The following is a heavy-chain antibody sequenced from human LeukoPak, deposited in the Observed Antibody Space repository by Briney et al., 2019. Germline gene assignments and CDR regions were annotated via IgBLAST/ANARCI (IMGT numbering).Heavy chain of an antibody. J-gene: IGHJ6*02. Sequence: GGSLRLSCAASGFTFSSYAISWVRQAPGKGLDWVSCITFSGATTFYADSVKGRFTMSRDNSKDTLYLQMNSLRAEDTAVYYCAKKSGYSYYYGMDVWGQGTTVTVSS. CDR2: ITFSGATT. D-gene: IGHD5-18*01. CDR3: AKKSGYSYYYGMDV. V-gene: IGHV3-23*01. CDR1: GFTFSSYA.